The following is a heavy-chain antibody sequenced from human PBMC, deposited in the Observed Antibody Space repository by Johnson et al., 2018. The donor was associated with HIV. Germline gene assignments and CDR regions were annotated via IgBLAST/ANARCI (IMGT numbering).Heavy chain of an antibody. J-gene: IGHJ3*02. V-gene: IGHV3-7*02. D-gene: IGHD3-16*01. Sequence: EVQLVESGGGVVQPGRSLRLSCVASGFTFSRYAMTWVRQSPGKGLEWVANIKQDGSEKYYVDSVKGRFTISRDNAKNSLYLQTNSLRADDTAVYYCARGGSDAFDIWGQGTMVTVSS. CDR2: IKQDGSEK. CDR3: ARGGSDAFDI. CDR1: GFTFSRYA.